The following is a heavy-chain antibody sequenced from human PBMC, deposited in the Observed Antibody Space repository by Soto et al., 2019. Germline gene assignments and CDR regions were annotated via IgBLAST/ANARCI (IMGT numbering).Heavy chain of an antibody. J-gene: IGHJ4*02. CDR3: ARDEALYGSGRFDY. D-gene: IGHD3-10*01. CDR2: IYYSGST. CDR1: GGSISSGGYY. Sequence: SETLSLTCTVSGGSISSGGYYWSWIRQHPGKGLEWIGYIYYSGSTYYNPSLKSRVTISVDTSKNQFSLKLSSVTAADTAVYYCARDEALYGSGRFDYWGQRTLVTVSS. V-gene: IGHV4-31*03.